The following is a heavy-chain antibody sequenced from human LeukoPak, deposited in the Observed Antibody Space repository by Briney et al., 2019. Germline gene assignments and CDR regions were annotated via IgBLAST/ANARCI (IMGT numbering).Heavy chain of an antibody. CDR3: AKERETYNDY. CDR2: IKRDGSEK. CDR1: GFTFSNYW. J-gene: IGHJ4*02. D-gene: IGHD1-1*01. V-gene: IGHV3-7*01. Sequence: PGGSLRFSCAASGFTFSNYWMTWVRQAPGKGLEWVANIKRDGSEKYYVDSVKGRFTISRDSAKNSLYLQMHSLRVEDTAVYFCAKERETYNDYWGQGTLVTVSS.